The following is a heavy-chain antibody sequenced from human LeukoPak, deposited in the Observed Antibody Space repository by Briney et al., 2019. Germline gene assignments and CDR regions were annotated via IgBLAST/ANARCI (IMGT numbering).Heavy chain of an antibody. CDR3: ARENSVHRVATIQYYYYYYMDV. Sequence: SQTLSLTCAISGDSVSSNSAAWNWIRQSPSRGLEWLGRTYYRSKWYNDYAVSVKSRITINPDTSKNQFSLQLNSVTPEDTAVYYCARENSVHRVATIQYYYYYYMDVWGKGTTVTVSS. V-gene: IGHV6-1*01. CDR2: TYYRSKWYN. J-gene: IGHJ6*03. CDR1: GDSVSSNSAA. D-gene: IGHD5-12*01.